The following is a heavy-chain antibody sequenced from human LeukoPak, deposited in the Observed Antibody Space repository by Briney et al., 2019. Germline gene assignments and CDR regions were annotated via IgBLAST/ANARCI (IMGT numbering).Heavy chain of an antibody. CDR3: SRGPGIVGARDSDY. Sequence: ASVTLSFKASGGTFSSYAISWERQAPGQGLEWMGRIIPIFGTANNAQKYQGRDTITTDECTSTAYMELRNLRSEDTAVYYWSRGPGIVGARDSDYWGQGTLVTVSS. CDR2: IIPIFGTA. J-gene: IGHJ4*02. V-gene: IGHV1-69*05. CDR1: GGTFSSYA. D-gene: IGHD1-26*01.